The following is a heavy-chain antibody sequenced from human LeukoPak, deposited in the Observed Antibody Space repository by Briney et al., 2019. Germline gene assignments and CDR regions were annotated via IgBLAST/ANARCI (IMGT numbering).Heavy chain of an antibody. V-gene: IGHV6-1*01. CDR3: ARGQYYFDY. D-gene: IGHD5-24*01. Sequence: SRSLSLTRALSVDSVSGNSAGWNWIRHSPSRCLEWMGRTYYRSKWYNDYAVSVKSRITIKPDTSKNQFSLRLNSVTPENTAVYYCARGQYYFDYWGQGTLVTVSS. J-gene: IGHJ4*02. CDR2: TYYRSKWYN. CDR1: VDSVSGNSAG.